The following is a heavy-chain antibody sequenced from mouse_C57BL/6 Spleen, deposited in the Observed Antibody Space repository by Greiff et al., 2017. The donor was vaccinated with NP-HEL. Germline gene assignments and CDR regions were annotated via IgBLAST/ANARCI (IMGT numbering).Heavy chain of an antibody. CDR3: ARRGSSGLRLDY. CDR1: GYTFTSYW. CDR2: IDPSDSYT. V-gene: IGHV1-69*01. D-gene: IGHD3-2*02. J-gene: IGHJ2*01. Sequence: QVQLQQPGAELVMPGASVKLSCKASGYTFTSYWMHWVKQRPGQGLEWIGEIDPSDSYTNYNQKFKGKSTLTVDKSSSTAYMQLSSLTSEDSAVYYCARRGSSGLRLDYWGQGTTLTVSS.